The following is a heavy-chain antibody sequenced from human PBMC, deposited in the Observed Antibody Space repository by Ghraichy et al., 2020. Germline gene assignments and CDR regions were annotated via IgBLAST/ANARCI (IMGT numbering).Heavy chain of an antibody. CDR2: TYYRSKWYN. Sequence: SETLSLTCAISGDSVSSNSAAWNWIRQSPSRGLEWLGRTYYRSKWYNDYAVSVKSRITINPDTSKNQFSLQLNSVTPEDTAVYYCARGGSIAVAGPFDYWGQGTLVTVSS. CDR3: ARGGSIAVAGPFDY. D-gene: IGHD6-19*01. V-gene: IGHV6-1*01. CDR1: GDSVSSNSAA. J-gene: IGHJ4*02.